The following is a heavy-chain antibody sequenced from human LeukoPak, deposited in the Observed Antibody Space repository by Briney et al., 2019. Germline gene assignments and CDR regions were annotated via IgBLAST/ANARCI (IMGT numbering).Heavy chain of an antibody. CDR3: ARDPFYCDYENFDY. CDR1: GFTFSSYS. Sequence: GGSLRLSCAASGFTFSSYSMNWVRQAPGKGLEWVSSISSSSSYIYYADSVKGRFTISRDNAKNSLYLQMNSLRAEDTAVYYCARDPFYCDYENFDYWGQGTLVTVSS. V-gene: IGHV3-21*01. J-gene: IGHJ4*02. D-gene: IGHD4-17*01. CDR2: ISSSSSYI.